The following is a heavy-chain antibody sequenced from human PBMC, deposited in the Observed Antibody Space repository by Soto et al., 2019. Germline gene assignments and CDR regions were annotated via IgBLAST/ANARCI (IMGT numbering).Heavy chain of an antibody. Sequence: SENLSVTCAFYGGSFSVYYWSGIGQHPGKGLEWIGEINHSGSTNYNPSLKSRVTISVDTSKNQFSLKLSSVTAADTAVYYCARGRSFWSGGGTWFDPSGQGTLVTVSS. D-gene: IGHD3-3*01. CDR1: GGSFSVYY. CDR3: ARGRSFWSGGGTWFDP. J-gene: IGHJ5*02. CDR2: INHSGST. V-gene: IGHV4-34*01.